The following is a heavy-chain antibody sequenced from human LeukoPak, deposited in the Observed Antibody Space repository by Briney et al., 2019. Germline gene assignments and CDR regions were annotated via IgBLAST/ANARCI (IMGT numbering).Heavy chain of an antibody. Sequence: SETLSLTCTVSGGSISNSHYYWGWIRQPPGKGLEWIGNIYYSGSTYYNSSLKSRVTISVDTSKNQFSLKLSSVTAADTAVYYCARAGCGGDCYYYYGMDVWGQGTTVTVSS. CDR1: GGSISNSHYY. D-gene: IGHD2-21*02. CDR3: ARAGCGGDCYYYYGMDV. J-gene: IGHJ6*02. CDR2: IYYSGST. V-gene: IGHV4-39*07.